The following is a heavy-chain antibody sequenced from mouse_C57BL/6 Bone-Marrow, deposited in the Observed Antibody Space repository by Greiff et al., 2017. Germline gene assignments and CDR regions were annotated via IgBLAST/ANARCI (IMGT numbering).Heavy chain of an antibody. Sequence: QVQLQQPGTELVKPGASVKLSCKASGYTFTSYWMHWVKQRPGQGLEWIGNINPSNGGTNYNEKFKSKATLTVDNSSSTAYKQLSRLTSEDSAVYYCASFITTLGTFDDWGQGTTLTVSS. CDR1: GYTFTSYW. V-gene: IGHV1-53*01. CDR2: INPSNGGT. CDR3: ASFITTLGTFDD. D-gene: IGHD1-1*01. J-gene: IGHJ2*01.